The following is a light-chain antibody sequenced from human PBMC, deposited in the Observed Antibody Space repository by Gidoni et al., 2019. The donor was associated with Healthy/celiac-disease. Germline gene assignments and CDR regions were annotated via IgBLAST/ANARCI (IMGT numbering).Light chain of an antibody. CDR3: QQYNNWPLT. CDR1: QSISSC. V-gene: IGKV3-15*01. CDR2: VAS. J-gene: IGKJ4*01. Sequence: EIVMTQSPASLSVSPGERATLSCRASQSISSCLDWYQQKPGQAPKLLIYVASTRATGIPPRISGSGSGTEFTLTISSLQSEDFAVYYCQQYNNWPLTFGGGTKVEIK.